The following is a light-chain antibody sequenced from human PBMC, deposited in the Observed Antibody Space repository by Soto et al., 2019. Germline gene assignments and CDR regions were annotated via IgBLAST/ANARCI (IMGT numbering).Light chain of an antibody. V-gene: IGLV2-23*01. CDR1: SSDVGSYDL. J-gene: IGLJ1*01. Sequence: QSALTQPASVSGSPGQSITISCTGTSSDVGSYDLVSWYQQHPGKAPKLMIYEGNKRPSGVSNRFSGSKSGNTASLTISGLQAEDEADYYCCSYADSFTYVFGTGTKVTVL. CDR3: CSYADSFTYV. CDR2: EGN.